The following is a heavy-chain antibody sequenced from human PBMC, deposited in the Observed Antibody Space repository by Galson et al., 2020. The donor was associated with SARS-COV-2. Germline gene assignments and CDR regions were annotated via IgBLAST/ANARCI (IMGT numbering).Heavy chain of an antibody. D-gene: IGHD2-8*02. CDR1: GGSFSGYF. J-gene: IGHJ4*02. CDR3: ARGLDGTGRFNGWDY. Sequence: QWINAELDASETLSLTCAVYGGSFSGYFWSWIRQPPGKGLEWIGEVNHSGSTNYNPSLKSRVTISVDTSKNQFSLKLSSVTAADTAVYYCARGLDGTGRFNGWDYWGQGTLVTVSS. CDR2: VNHSGST. V-gene: IGHV4-34*01.